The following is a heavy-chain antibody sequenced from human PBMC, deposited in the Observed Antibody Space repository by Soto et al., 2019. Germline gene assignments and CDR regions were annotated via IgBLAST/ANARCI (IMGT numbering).Heavy chain of an antibody. CDR1: GYTFTSYG. CDR3: ARCPNYYYDSSGNDAFDI. CDR2: ISAYNGNT. D-gene: IGHD3-22*01. V-gene: IGHV1-18*01. J-gene: IGHJ3*02. Sequence: ASVKVSCKASGYTFTSYGISWVRQAPGQGLEWMGWISAYNGNTNYAQKLQGRVTMTTDTSTSTAYMELRSLRSDDTAVYYCARCPNYYYDSSGNDAFDIWGQGTMVTVSS.